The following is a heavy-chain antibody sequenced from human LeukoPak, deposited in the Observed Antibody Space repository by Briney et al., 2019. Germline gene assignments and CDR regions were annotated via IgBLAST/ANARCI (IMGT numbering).Heavy chain of an antibody. CDR2: ITSDGSAT. Sequence: GGSLRLSCAASGFPFSNYAMGWVRQTPGKGLECISLITSDGSATYYVDSVKGRFTISRDNSDNTMYLQMSSLRADDTAVYYCAKAPIQYCSGASCYPFDYWGQGTLVTVSS. CDR3: AKAPIQYCSGASCYPFDY. CDR1: GFPFSNYA. J-gene: IGHJ4*02. V-gene: IGHV3-23*01. D-gene: IGHD2-15*01.